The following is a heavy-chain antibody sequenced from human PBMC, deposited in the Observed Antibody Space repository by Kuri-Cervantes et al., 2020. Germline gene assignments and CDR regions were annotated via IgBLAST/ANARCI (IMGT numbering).Heavy chain of an antibody. Sequence: GGSLRLSCAASGFTLSSYEMNWVRQAPGKGLEWVSYISSSGSTIYYADSVKGRFTISRDNAKNSLYLQMNSLRAEDTAVYYCARGARYTNDAFDIWGQGTMVTVSS. CDR3: ARGARYTNDAFDI. CDR2: ISSSGSTI. V-gene: IGHV3-48*03. D-gene: IGHD3-16*02. J-gene: IGHJ3*02. CDR1: GFTLSSYE.